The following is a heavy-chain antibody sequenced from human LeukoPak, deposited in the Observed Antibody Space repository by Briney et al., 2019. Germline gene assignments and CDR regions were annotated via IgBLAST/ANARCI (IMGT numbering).Heavy chain of an antibody. CDR1: GVSISSYY. D-gene: IGHD1-26*01. V-gene: IGHV4-59*01. Sequence: SETLSLTCTVSGVSISSYYWSWLRQPPGKGLEWLGYIYYSGSTNYNPSLKSRVTISVDTSKNQFSLKLSSVTAADTAVYYCARERRALGGATYYFDYWGQGTLVTVSS. CDR3: ARERRALGGATYYFDY. J-gene: IGHJ4*02. CDR2: IYYSGST.